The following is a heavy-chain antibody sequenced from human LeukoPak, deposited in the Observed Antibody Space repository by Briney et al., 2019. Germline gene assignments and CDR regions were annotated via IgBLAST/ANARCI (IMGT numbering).Heavy chain of an antibody. CDR2: IYYSGST. CDR1: GGSSSSYY. CDR3: ARKVAARQKTYYMDV. J-gene: IGHJ6*03. D-gene: IGHD6-6*01. Sequence: SETLSLTCTVSGGSSSSYYWSWIRQPPGKGLEWIGYIYYSGSTNYNPSLKSRVTISVDTSKNQFSLKLSSVTAADTAVYYCARKVAARQKTYYMDVWGKGTTVTVSS. V-gene: IGHV4-59*01.